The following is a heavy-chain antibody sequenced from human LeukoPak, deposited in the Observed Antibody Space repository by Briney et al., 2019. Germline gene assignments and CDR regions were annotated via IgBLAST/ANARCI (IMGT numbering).Heavy chain of an antibody. D-gene: IGHD1-14*01. Sequence: SQTLSLTCSVSGASITSGAYYWSWLRQHPEKGLEWIGYIADIATKFYNPSFKSRVSISMDPSKNQFSLSLTSLTAADTAVYYCARARMGPVPFDSWGQGILVTVSS. CDR2: IADIATK. J-gene: IGHJ4*02. CDR1: GASITSGAYY. V-gene: IGHV4-31*03. CDR3: ARARMGPVPFDS.